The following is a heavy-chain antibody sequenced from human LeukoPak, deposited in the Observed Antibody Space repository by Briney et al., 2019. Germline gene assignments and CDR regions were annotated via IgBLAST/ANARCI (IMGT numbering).Heavy chain of an antibody. Sequence: ASAKVSCKASGYTFTGYYMHWVRQAPGQGLEWTGWINPNSGGTNYAQKFQGRVTMTRDTSISTAYMELSRLRSDDTAVYYCARAQKQNYYGSGSYSLHFDYWGQGTLVTVSS. CDR2: INPNSGGT. CDR1: GYTFTGYY. D-gene: IGHD3-10*01. J-gene: IGHJ4*02. V-gene: IGHV1-2*02. CDR3: ARAQKQNYYGSGSYSLHFDY.